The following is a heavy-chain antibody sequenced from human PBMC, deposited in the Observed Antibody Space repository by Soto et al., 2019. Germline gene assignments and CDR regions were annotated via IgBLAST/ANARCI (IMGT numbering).Heavy chain of an antibody. V-gene: IGHV4-31*03. CDR2: IYYSGCT. CDR3: ARAGDSGYDYQQDRNAFDI. D-gene: IGHD5-12*01. CDR1: GGSISSGGYY. J-gene: IGHJ3*02. Sequence: SETMSLTCTVSGGSISSGGYYWSWIRQHPAKGLEWIGYIYYSGCTYYDPSLKSRVTISVDTSKNQFSLKLSSVTAADTAVYYCARAGDSGYDYQQDRNAFDIWGQGTMVTVSS.